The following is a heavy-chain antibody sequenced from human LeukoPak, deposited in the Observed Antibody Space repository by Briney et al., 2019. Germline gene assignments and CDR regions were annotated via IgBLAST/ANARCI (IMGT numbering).Heavy chain of an antibody. CDR3: ASELARYYYGSGSHNFDY. CDR1: GYTFTGYY. J-gene: IGHJ4*02. D-gene: IGHD3-10*01. Sequence: ASVKVSCKASGYTFTGYYMHWVRQAPGQGLEWMGWINPNSGGTSYAQKFQGRVTMTRDTSISTAYMELSRLRSDDTAVYYCASELARYYYGSGSHNFDYWGQGTLVTVSS. V-gene: IGHV1-2*02. CDR2: INPNSGGT.